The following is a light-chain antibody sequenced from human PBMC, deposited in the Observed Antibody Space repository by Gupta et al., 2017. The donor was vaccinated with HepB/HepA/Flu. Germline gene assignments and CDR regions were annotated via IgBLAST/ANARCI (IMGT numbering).Light chain of an antibody. CDR1: QNIGNN. CDR3: HQDENWPFT. J-gene: IGKJ3*01. Sequence: EIVMTQSPVTLSVSPGEGATLSCRASQNIGNNVAWYQQKPGQAPRLLIHGASARATGISARFSGSGSGTEFTLTISSRQSEDFAVYYCHQDENWPFTFGHGTKVDIK. V-gene: IGKV3-15*01. CDR2: GAS.